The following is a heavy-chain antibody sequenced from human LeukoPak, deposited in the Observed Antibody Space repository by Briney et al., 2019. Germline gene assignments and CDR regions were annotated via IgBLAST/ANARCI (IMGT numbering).Heavy chain of an antibody. CDR2: IYPGDSDT. CDR3: ARRDSSSWGWFDP. Sequence: GESLKISCKGSGYSFTSYWIGWVRQMPGKGLEWVGIIYPGDSDTRYSPSFQGQVTISAHKSISTAYLLWSSLKASDTAMYYCARRDSSSWGWFDPWGQGTLVTVSS. V-gene: IGHV5-51*01. D-gene: IGHD6-13*01. J-gene: IGHJ5*02. CDR1: GYSFTSYW.